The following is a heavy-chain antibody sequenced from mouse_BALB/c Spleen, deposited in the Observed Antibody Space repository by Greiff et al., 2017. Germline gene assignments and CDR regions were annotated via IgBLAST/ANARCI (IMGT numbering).Heavy chain of an antibody. Sequence: EVKVVESGAELVRPGALVKLSCKASGFNIKDYYMHWVKQRPEQGLEWIGWIDPENGNTIYDPKFQGKASITADTSSNTAYLQLSSLTSEDTAVYYCARGLGDYWGQGTTLTVSS. D-gene: IGHD3-3*01. CDR3: ARGLGDY. CDR2: IDPENGNT. V-gene: IGHV14-1*02. CDR1: GFNIKDYY. J-gene: IGHJ2*01.